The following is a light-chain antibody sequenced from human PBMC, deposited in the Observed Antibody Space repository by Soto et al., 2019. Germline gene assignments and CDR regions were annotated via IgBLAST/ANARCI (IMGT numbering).Light chain of an antibody. V-gene: IGLV4-69*01. CDR1: SGHRTYA. Sequence: QSVLTQSPSASASLGASVKLTCTLSSGHRTYAIAWHQQQPEKGPRYLMKLNSDGSHTKGDGIPDRFSGSSSGAERYLTISSRQSEDEADYYCQTWATGILVFGGGTKLTVL. CDR2: LNSDGSH. CDR3: QTWATGILV. J-gene: IGLJ3*02.